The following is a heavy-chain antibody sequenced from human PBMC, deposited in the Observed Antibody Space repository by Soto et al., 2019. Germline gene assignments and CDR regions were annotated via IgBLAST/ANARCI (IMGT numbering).Heavy chain of an antibody. D-gene: IGHD1-26*01. Sequence: QVQLQQWGAGLLKPSETLSLTCAVYGGSFSGYYWSWIRQPPGKGLEWIGEINHSGSTNYNPSLKSRVTISVDTSKNQFSLKRSSVTAADTAVYYCAREVDGLFDIWGQGTMVTVSS. V-gene: IGHV4-34*01. J-gene: IGHJ3*02. CDR1: GGSFSGYY. CDR2: INHSGST. CDR3: AREVDGLFDI.